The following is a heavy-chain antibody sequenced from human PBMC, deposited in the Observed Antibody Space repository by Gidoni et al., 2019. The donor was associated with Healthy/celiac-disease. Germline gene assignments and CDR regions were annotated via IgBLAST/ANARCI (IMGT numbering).Heavy chain of an antibody. V-gene: IGHV3-15*01. J-gene: IGHJ1*01. CDR2: IKSKTDGGTT. D-gene: IGHD4-17*01. CDR1: GFTFSNAW. CDR3: TTDPVTTEDAEYFQH. Sequence: EVQLVESGGGLVKPGGSLRLSCAASGFTFSNAWMSWVRQAPGKGLEWVGRIKSKTDGGTTDYAAPVKGRFTISRDDSKNTLYLQMNSLKTEDTAVYYCTTDPVTTEDAEYFQHWGQGTLVTVSS.